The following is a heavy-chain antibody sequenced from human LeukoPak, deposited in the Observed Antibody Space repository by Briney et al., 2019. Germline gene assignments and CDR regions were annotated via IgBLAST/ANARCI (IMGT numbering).Heavy chain of an antibody. D-gene: IGHD3-10*02. CDR1: GFTFSSYG. Sequence: GGSLRLSCAASGFTFSSYGMHWVRQDPGKGREGVAVISYDGSNKYYADSVKGRFTISRDNSKNTLYLQMNSLRAEDTAVYYCACSGFDYWGQGTLVTVSS. J-gene: IGHJ4*02. V-gene: IGHV3-30*03. CDR3: ACSGFDY. CDR2: ISYDGSNK.